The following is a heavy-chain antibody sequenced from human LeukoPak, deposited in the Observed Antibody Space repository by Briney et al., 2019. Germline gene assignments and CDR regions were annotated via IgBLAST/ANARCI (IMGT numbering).Heavy chain of an antibody. V-gene: IGHV4-39*01. D-gene: IGHD2-21*02. CDR2: IYYSGST. Sequence: SETLSLTCTVSGGSISSSTYYWGWIRQPPGKGLEWIGSIYYSGSTYYNASLKSRVTISLDTSKNQFSLKLSSVTAADTAVYYCASRVTSGVYNWFDPWGQGTLVTVSS. CDR1: GGSISSSTYY. J-gene: IGHJ5*02. CDR3: ASRVTSGVYNWFDP.